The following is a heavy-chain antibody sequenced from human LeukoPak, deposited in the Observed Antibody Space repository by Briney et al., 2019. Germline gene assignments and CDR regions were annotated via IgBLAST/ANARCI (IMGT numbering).Heavy chain of an antibody. Sequence: GGSLRLSCVASGLNFADSAMHWVRQAPGKGLEWVSPISEDGGSTFSADSVKGRFSISRDNSKNSLYLQMNSLRSEDTAMYYCAKESGKFDYWGQGTLVAVSS. CDR2: ISEDGGST. CDR1: GLNFADSA. CDR3: AKESGKFDY. J-gene: IGHJ4*02. V-gene: IGHV3-43*02.